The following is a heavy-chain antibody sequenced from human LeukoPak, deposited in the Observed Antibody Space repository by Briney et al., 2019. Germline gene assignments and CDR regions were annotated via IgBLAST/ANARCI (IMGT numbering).Heavy chain of an antibody. V-gene: IGHV3-66*01. CDR3: ARGQWDAFDI. D-gene: IGHD6-19*01. CDR1: GFTFSNVW. CDR2: IYSGGAT. Sequence: GGSLRLSCAASGFTFSNVWMSWVRQAPGKGLEWVSIIYSGGATYYAESVKGRFTISRDNSKNTLYLQMNSLRAEDTAVYYCARGQWDAFDIWGQGTMVTVSS. J-gene: IGHJ3*02.